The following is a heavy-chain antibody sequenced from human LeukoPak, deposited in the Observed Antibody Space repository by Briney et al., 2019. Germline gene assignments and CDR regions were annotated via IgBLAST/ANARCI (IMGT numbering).Heavy chain of an antibody. D-gene: IGHD3-10*01. J-gene: IGHJ5*02. Sequence: PGRSLRLSCAASGFTFSSYVMHWVRQAPGKGLEWVAIISYDGSNEYYADSVKGRFTISRDNSKNTLYLQMNSLRAADTAVYYCARAYYYGSGSSMGPWGQGTLVTVSS. CDR1: GFTFSSYV. CDR3: ARAYYYGSGSSMGP. CDR2: ISYDGSNE. V-gene: IGHV3-30*04.